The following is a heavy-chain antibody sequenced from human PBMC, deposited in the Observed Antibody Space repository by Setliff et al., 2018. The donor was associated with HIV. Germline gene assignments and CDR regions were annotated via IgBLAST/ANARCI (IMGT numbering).Heavy chain of an antibody. CDR1: GGSISSHY. CDR3: ARHPTNWGSTGYYYYYMDV. V-gene: IGHV4-59*08. Sequence: PSETLSVTCTVSGGSISSHYWSWIRQPPGKGLEWIGYIYYSGRTNYNPSLKSRVTISVDTSKNQFSLKLTSVTAADTAVYYCARHPTNWGSTGYYYYYMDVWGKGTTVTVSS. J-gene: IGHJ6*03. D-gene: IGHD7-27*01. CDR2: IYYSGRT.